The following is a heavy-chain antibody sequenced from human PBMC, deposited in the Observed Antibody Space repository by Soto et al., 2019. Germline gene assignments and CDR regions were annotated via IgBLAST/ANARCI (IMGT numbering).Heavy chain of an antibody. CDR2: IHHSGDT. V-gene: IGHV4-59*01. CDR3: ARPHCSNGICYAFVI. Sequence: SETLSLTCAVSGGSMSFYSWSWIRQPPGKGLEWIGYIHHSGDTDYNPSLKSRVTISVDRPQNQLSLKLTSVTTADTAVYYCARPHCSNGICYAFVIWGQGTKVTVPS. J-gene: IGHJ3*02. D-gene: IGHD2-8*01. CDR1: GGSMSFYS.